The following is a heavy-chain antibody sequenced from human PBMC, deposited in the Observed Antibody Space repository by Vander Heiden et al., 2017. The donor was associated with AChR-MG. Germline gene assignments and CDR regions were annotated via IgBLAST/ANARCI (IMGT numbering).Heavy chain of an antibody. CDR2: IGTAGDT. J-gene: IGHJ6*02. V-gene: IGHV3-13*01. CDR1: DFTLRSDG. D-gene: IGHD6-13*01. Sequence: VQLVESGGGLVQSGGSLRLSCAASDFTLRSDGMHWVRQATGKGLEWVSAIGTAGDTYYPGSVKGRFTISRENAKNSLYLQMDSLRAGDTAVYYCARGGAGPRYYCYYGMDVWGQGTTVTVS. CDR3: ARGGAGPRYYCYYGMDV.